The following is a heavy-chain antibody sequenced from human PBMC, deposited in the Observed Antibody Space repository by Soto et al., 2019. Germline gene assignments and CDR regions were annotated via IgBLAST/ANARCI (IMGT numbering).Heavy chain of an antibody. CDR2: IVVGSGNT. Sequence: SVKVSCKASGFTFTSSAVQWVRQARGQRLEWIGWIVVGSGNTNYAQKFQERVTITRDMSTSTAYMELSSLRSEDTAVYYCAADGVIYYGMDVWGQGTTVTVS. CDR3: AADGVIYYGMDV. V-gene: IGHV1-58*01. CDR1: GFTFTSSA. J-gene: IGHJ6*02.